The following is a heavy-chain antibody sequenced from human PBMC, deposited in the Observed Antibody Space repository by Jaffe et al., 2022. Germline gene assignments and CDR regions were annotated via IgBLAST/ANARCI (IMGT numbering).Heavy chain of an antibody. J-gene: IGHJ4*02. CDR1: GFTFSSYD. Sequence: EVQVLESGGGLVQPGGSLRLSCAASGFTFSSYDMNWVRQAPGKGLEWVSAISGSGGYTNYADSVKGRFTISRDNSKNTLYLQMNSLRAEDTAVYYCAKVSLSSGYDLDYWGQGTLVTVSS. V-gene: IGHV3-23*01. CDR3: AKVSLSSGYDLDY. D-gene: IGHD5-12*01. CDR2: ISGSGGYT.